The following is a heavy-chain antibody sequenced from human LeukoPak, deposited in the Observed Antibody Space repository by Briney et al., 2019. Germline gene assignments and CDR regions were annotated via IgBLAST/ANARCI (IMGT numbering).Heavy chain of an antibody. Sequence: ASVKVSCKASGYTFTSYAMNWVRQAPGQGLEWMGWINPNSGGTNYAQKFQGRVTMTRDTSISTAYMELSRLRSDDTAVYYCARDVRDIVVVIDPWGQGTLVTVSS. D-gene: IGHD2-2*01. J-gene: IGHJ5*02. CDR3: ARDVRDIVVVIDP. V-gene: IGHV1-2*02. CDR1: GYTFTSYA. CDR2: INPNSGGT.